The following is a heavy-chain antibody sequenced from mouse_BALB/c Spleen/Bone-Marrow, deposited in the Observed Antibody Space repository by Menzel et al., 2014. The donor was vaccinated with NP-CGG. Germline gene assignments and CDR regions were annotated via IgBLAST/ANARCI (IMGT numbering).Heavy chain of an antibody. D-gene: IGHD2-12*01. V-gene: IGHV1S81*02. CDR2: INPSNGGT. J-gene: IGHJ4*01. Sequence: QVQLQQPGAELVKPGASVKLSCKASGYTFTSYYMCWVKQRPGQGLEWIGEINPSNGGTNLNEKFKSKATLTVDKSSSTAYMSLSSLTSEDSAVYYCTRSRRAMDHWGQGTSVTVSS. CDR3: TRSRRAMDH. CDR1: GYTFTSYY.